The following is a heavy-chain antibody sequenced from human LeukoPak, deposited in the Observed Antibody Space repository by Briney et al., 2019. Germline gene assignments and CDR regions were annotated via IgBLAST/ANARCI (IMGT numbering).Heavy chain of an antibody. CDR3: ARDHNYAFDN. CDR2: IGISSGNT. D-gene: IGHD1-1*01. Sequence: GGSLTLSCAASGFTFSDYSMNWVRQAPGKGLEWISYIGISSGNTKYADSVKGRFTISGDNAKNSLYLQMNSLRVEDTAVYYCARDHNYAFDNWGQGTLVTVSS. V-gene: IGHV3-48*04. CDR1: GFTFSDYS. J-gene: IGHJ4*02.